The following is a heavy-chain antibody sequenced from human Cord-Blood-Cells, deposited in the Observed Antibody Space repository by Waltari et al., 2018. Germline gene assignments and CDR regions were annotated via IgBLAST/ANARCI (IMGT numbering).Heavy chain of an antibody. CDR2: MNPNSGNT. V-gene: IGHV1-8*01. D-gene: IGHD2-21*01. CDR3: ARGICGGDCYYYYYGMDV. J-gene: IGHJ6*02. Sequence: QVQLVQSGAEVKKPGASVKVSCKASGYTFTSYDINWVRQTTGQGLEWMGWMNPNSGNTGYEQKFQGRATMTRNTSISTAYMELSSLRSEDTAVYYCARGICGGDCYYYYYGMDVWGQGTTVTVSS. CDR1: GYTFTSYD.